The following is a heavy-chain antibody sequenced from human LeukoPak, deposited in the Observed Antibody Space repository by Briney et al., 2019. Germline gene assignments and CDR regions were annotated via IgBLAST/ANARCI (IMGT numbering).Heavy chain of an antibody. CDR3: ARAQRVYDYVWGSYPPGAFDI. J-gene: IGHJ3*02. CDR2: ISYDGGKK. CDR1: GFTFSTHA. V-gene: IGHV3-30*03. D-gene: IGHD3-16*02. Sequence: GRSLRLSCAASGFTFSTHAVHWVRQAPGKGLEWVAFISYDGGKKYYADSVKGLFTISRDNTKNTVYLQMNSLRAEDTAVYYCARAQRVYDYVWGSYPPGAFDIWGQGTMVTVSS.